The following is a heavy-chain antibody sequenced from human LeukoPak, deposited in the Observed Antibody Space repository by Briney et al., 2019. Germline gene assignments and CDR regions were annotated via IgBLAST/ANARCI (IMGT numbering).Heavy chain of an antibody. CDR2: ISWNSGSI. J-gene: IGHJ4*02. CDR1: GFTFDDYA. Sequence: GGSLRLSCAASGFTFDDYAMHWVRQAPGKGLEWVSGISWNSGSIGYADSVKGRFTISRDNAKNSLYLQMNSLRAEDTAVYYCAKDRGWLTFDYWGQGTLVSVSS. V-gene: IGHV3-9*01. CDR3: AKDRGWLTFDY. D-gene: IGHD5-24*01.